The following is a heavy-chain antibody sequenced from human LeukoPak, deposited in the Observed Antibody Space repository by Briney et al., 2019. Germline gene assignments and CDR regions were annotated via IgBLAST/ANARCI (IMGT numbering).Heavy chain of an antibody. V-gene: IGHV4-39*07. CDR1: GGSISSSSYY. D-gene: IGHD2-21*01. J-gene: IGHJ4*02. CDR3: AKGVITDVDY. CDR2: IYYSGST. Sequence: SETLSLTCTVSGGSISSSSYYWGWIRQPPGKGLEWIGSIYYSGSTYYNPSLKSRVTISVDTSKNQFSLKLNSVTAADTAVYYCAKGVITDVDYWGQGTLVTVSS.